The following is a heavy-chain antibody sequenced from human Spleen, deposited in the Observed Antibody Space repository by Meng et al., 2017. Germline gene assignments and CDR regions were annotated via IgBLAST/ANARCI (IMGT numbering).Heavy chain of an antibody. D-gene: IGHD5-12*01. CDR3: ASFPLATDRGPFDY. CDR2: IYQSGST. Sequence: QVQLQESGPGLVKPSGTLSLTCAVSGGSISSSNWWSWVRQPPGKGLEWIGEIYQSGSTNYTPSLKSRVTISVDKSKNQFSLKLSSVTAADTAVYYCASFPLATDRGPFDYWGQGTLVTVSS. V-gene: IGHV4-4*02. J-gene: IGHJ4*02. CDR1: GGSISSSNW.